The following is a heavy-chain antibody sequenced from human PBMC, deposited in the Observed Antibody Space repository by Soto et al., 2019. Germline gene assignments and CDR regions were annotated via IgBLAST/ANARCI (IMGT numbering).Heavy chain of an antibody. CDR3: ARGLPPYVWITRFSRPTDAFDI. CDR2: INHSVST. V-gene: IGHV4-34*01. D-gene: IGHD3-9*01. J-gene: IGHJ3*02. CDR1: GGSFSGYY. Sequence: SETLSLTCAVYGGSFSGYYWSWIRQPPGKGLEWIGEINHSVSTNYNPSLKSRVTISVDTSKNQFSLKLSSVTAADTAVYYCARGLPPYVWITRFSRPTDAFDISGQGTRVTFAS.